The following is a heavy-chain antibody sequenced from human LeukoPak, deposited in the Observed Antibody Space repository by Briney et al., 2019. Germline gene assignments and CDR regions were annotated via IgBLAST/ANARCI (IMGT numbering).Heavy chain of an antibody. J-gene: IGHJ4*02. V-gene: IGHV5-51*01. CDR2: IFPRTSET. CDR3: ARPEYGASDY. D-gene: IGHD4-17*01. CDR1: GYRFTNYW. Sequence: RGESLKISCKGSGYRFTNYWIGWVRQMPGKGLEWMGIIFPRTSETKYSPSFQGQVIISVDKSISTAYLQWNSLKASDTAMYFCARPEYGASDYWGQGTLVTVSS.